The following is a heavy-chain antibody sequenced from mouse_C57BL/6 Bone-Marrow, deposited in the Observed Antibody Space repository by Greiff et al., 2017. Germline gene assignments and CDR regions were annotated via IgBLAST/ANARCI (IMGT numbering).Heavy chain of an antibody. V-gene: IGHV5-6*02. Sequence: DVKLVESGGDLVKPGGSLKLSCAASGFTFSSYGMSWVRQTPDKRLEWVATISSGGSYTYYPDSVKGRFTISRDNAKNTLYLQMSSLKSEDTAMYYCARQSELGRGGLDYWGQGTTLTVSS. D-gene: IGHD4-1*01. CDR2: ISSGGSYT. J-gene: IGHJ2*01. CDR3: ARQSELGRGGLDY. CDR1: GFTFSSYG.